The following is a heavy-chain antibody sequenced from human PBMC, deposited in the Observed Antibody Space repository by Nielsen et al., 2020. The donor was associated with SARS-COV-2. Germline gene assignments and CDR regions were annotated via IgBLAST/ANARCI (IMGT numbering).Heavy chain of an antibody. D-gene: IGHD3-16*01. J-gene: IGHJ3*02. Sequence: VRQMPGKGLEWVGRIKSKTDGGTTDYAAPVKGRFTISRDDSKNTLYLQMNSLKTEDTAVYYCAARGITFGSLEAGPAFDIWGQGTMVTVSS. CDR2: IKSKTDGGTT. CDR3: AARGITFGSLEAGPAFDI. V-gene: IGHV3-15*01.